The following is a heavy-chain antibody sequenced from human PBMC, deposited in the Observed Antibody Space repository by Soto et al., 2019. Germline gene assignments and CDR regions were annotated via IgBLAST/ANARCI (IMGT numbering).Heavy chain of an antibody. CDR2: IDPSDSYT. D-gene: IGHD3-3*01. V-gene: IGHV5-10-1*01. Sequence: GESLKISCKGSGYRFTSYWMSWVRQMPGKGLEWMGRIDPSDSYTNYSPSFQGHVTISADKSISTAYLQWSSLKASDTAMYYCARDNHIVRFFPKEHNWFDPWGQGTLVTVSS. CDR3: ARDNHIVRFFPKEHNWFDP. J-gene: IGHJ5*02. CDR1: GYRFTSYW.